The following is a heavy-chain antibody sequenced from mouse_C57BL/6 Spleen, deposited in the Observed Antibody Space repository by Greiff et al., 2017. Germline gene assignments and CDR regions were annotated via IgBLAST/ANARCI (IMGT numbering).Heavy chain of an antibody. V-gene: IGHV1-64*01. CDR3: ASDGYYFYYFDD. D-gene: IGHD2-3*01. CDR2: IHPNSGST. J-gene: IGHJ2*01. CDR1: GYTFTSYW. Sequence: VQLQQPGAELVKPGASVKLSCKASGYTFTSYWMHWVKQRPGQGLEWIGMIHPNSGSTNYNEKFKSKATLTVDKSSSTAYMQLSSLTSEDSAVYYCASDGYYFYYFDDWGQGTTLTVSS.